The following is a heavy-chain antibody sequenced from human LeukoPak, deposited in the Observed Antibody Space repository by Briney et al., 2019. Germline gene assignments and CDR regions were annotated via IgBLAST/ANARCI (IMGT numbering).Heavy chain of an antibody. Sequence: GGSLRLSCAASGFTFDDYAMHWVRQAPGKGLEWVSLISGVGGSTYYADSVKGRFTISRDNSKNSLYLQMNSLRTEDTALYYCVKELEYFQHWGQGTLVTASS. CDR3: VKELEYFQH. J-gene: IGHJ1*01. V-gene: IGHV3-43*02. CDR2: ISGVGGST. CDR1: GFTFDDYA.